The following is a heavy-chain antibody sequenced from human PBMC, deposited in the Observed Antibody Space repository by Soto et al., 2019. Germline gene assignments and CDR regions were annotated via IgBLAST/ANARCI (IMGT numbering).Heavy chain of an antibody. Sequence: QVHLVQSGAEVKKPGASVKISCKASGYTFTLYAMHWVRQAPGQRLEWMGWINAANGNTKSSQKFQGRVTFTRDTSASTGYMELSTLNSADTAVYYCARDQRRDYEFWSGYSQGFDYWGQGTPVTVSS. J-gene: IGHJ4*02. CDR1: GYTFTLYA. CDR3: ARDQRRDYEFWSGYSQGFDY. D-gene: IGHD3-3*01. V-gene: IGHV1-3*01. CDR2: INAANGNT.